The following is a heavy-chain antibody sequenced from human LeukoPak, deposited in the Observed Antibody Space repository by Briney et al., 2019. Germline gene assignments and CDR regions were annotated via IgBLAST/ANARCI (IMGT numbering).Heavy chain of an antibody. D-gene: IGHD2/OR15-2a*01. CDR1: GGTFSSYA. V-gene: IGHV1-69*13. CDR2: IIPIFGTA. J-gene: IGHJ4*02. Sequence: SVKVSCKASGGTFSSYAISWVRQAPGQGLEWMGGIIPIFGTANYAQKFQGRVTITADESTGTAYMELSSLRSEDTAVYYCARGFYFGRRVDYWGQGTLVTVSS. CDR3: ARGFYFGRRVDY.